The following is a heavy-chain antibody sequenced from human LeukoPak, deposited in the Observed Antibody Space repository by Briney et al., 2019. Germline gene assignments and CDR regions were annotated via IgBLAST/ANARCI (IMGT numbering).Heavy chain of an antibody. CDR3: ARGNDVDTAMVTDGYYFDY. J-gene: IGHJ4*02. V-gene: IGHV3-74*01. Sequence: GGSLRLSCTASGFTFSSYWMHWVRQAPGKGLVWVSSIKSDGSDTRYVDTVKGRFTISRDNSKNTLYLQMNSLRAEDTAVYYCARGNDVDTAMVTDGYYFDYWGQGTLVTVSS. D-gene: IGHD5-18*01. CDR2: IKSDGSDT. CDR1: GFTFSSYW.